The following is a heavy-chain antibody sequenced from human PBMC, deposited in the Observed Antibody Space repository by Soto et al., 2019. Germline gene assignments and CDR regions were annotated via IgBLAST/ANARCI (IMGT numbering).Heavy chain of an antibody. J-gene: IGHJ4*02. CDR2: ISGSGENT. D-gene: IGHD3-10*01. CDR1: GFTFSIYG. CDR3: ANPLGSESYLPFDY. V-gene: IGHV3-23*01. Sequence: EVQLLESGGGLVQPGGSLRLSCAASGFTFSIYGLSWVRQAPGKGLEWVSAISGSGENTYYADSVKGRFTISRDNPKNTLYLQMNSRRAEETAVYYCANPLGSESYLPFDYWGQGTLVTVSS.